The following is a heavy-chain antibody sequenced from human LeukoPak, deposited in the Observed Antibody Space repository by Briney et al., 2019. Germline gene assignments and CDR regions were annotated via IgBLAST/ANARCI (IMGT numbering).Heavy chain of an antibody. CDR2: IYENGGTT. Sequence: GGSLRLSCGGSGFTFRSHAMSWVRQAPEKGLEFVSGIYENGGTTYYADSVKGRFSISRDNSKNTLYLQTDSLRGEDTAVYYCAKDFRIGYSAHFDYWGQGALVTVSS. J-gene: IGHJ4*02. CDR1: GFTFRSHA. CDR3: AKDFRIGYSAHFDY. V-gene: IGHV3-23*01. D-gene: IGHD2-21*01.